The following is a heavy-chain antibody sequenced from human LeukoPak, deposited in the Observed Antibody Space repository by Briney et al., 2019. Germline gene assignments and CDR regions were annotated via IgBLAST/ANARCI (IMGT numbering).Heavy chain of an antibody. Sequence: SVKVSCKASGGTFSSYAISWVRPAPQQRLEWMGGIIPIFGTAKYAQKFQGRVTITADESTTTAYMELSSLRSEDTAVYYCARAGVPAAISADYYYMDVWGKGATVPVSS. CDR1: GGTFSSYA. CDR2: IIPIFGTA. D-gene: IGHD2-2*01. J-gene: IGHJ6*03. V-gene: IGHV1-69*01. CDR3: ARAGVPAAISADYYYMDV.